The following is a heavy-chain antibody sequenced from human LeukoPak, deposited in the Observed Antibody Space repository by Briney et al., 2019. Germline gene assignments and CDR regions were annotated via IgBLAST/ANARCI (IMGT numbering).Heavy chain of an antibody. Sequence: GGSLRLSCAASGFTFRRYWMSWVRQAPGKGLEWVANIKQDGSEKYYVDSVKGRFTISRDNAKNSLYLQMNSLRAEDTAVYYCAELGITMIGGVWGKGTTVTISS. J-gene: IGHJ6*04. CDR1: GFTFRRYW. D-gene: IGHD3-10*02. CDR3: AELGITMIGGV. CDR2: IKQDGSEK. V-gene: IGHV3-7*01.